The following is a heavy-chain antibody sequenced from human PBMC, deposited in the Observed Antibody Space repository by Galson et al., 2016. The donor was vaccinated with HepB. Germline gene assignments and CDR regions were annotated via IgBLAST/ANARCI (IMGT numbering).Heavy chain of an antibody. CDR1: GVSVISGFYY. CDR3: ARASSGSDY. Sequence: ETLSLTCTVSGVSVISGFYYWTWIRPPPGKGLAGLGYISSRGSTNYNPSLKSRVTISIDTSKNPFSLKLSSVTAADTAVYYCARASSGSDYWGQGTLVTVSS. J-gene: IGHJ4*02. D-gene: IGHD5-12*01. CDR2: ISSRGST. V-gene: IGHV4-61*01.